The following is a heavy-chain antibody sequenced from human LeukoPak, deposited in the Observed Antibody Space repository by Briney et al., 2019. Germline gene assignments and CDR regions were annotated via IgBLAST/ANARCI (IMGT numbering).Heavy chain of an antibody. V-gene: IGHV3-15*01. D-gene: IGHD4-17*01. CDR1: GFTFSSHG. CDR2: IKSKTDGGTT. J-gene: IGHJ4*02. CDR3: AAVSVDYGDSSFDF. Sequence: PGRSLRLSCAASGFTFSSHGMHWVRQAPGKGLEWVGRIKSKTDGGTTDYAEPVKGRFTISRDDSKNTLCLQMNFLKTEDTALYYCAAVSVDYGDSSFDFWGQGTLVTVSS.